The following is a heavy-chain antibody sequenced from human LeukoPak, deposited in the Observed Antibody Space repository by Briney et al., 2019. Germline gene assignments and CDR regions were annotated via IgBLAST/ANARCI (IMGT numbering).Heavy chain of an antibody. Sequence: GGSLRLSCAASGFTFSSYAMHWVRQAPGKGLEYVSAISSNGGSTYYANSVKGRFTISRDNSKNTLYLQMGSLRAEDMAVYYCAREVFRGWNDAFDIWGQGTMVTVSS. CDR1: GFTFSSYA. J-gene: IGHJ3*02. D-gene: IGHD6-19*01. CDR2: ISSNGGST. V-gene: IGHV3-64*01. CDR3: AREVFRGWNDAFDI.